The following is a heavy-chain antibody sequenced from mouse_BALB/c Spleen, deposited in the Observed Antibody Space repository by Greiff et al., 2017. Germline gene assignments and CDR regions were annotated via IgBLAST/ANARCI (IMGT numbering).Heavy chain of an antibody. CDR2: FYPGSGSI. V-gene: IGHV1-62-2*01. J-gene: IGHJ4*01. Sequence: QVQLQQSGAELVKPGASVKLSCKASGYTFTEYIIHWVKQRPGQGLEWIGWFYPGSGSIKYNEKFKDKATLTEDKSSSTVYMELSRLTSEDSAVYFWARHCHSMVTTYYAMDYWGQGTSVTVSA. D-gene: IGHD2-10*02. CDR1: GYTFTEYI. CDR3: ARHCHSMVTTYYAMDY.